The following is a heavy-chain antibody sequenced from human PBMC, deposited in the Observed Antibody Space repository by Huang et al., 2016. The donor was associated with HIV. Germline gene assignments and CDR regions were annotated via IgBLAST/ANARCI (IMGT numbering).Heavy chain of an antibody. J-gene: IGHJ4*01. CDR2: INSNSGDP. D-gene: IGHD2-8*02. CDR1: GYTFSNFG. CDR3: ARATSNWWLQIDF. Sequence: QVQLVQSGSELKKPGASVRISCKASGYTFSNFGLNWVRQAPGQGLEWMEGINSNSGDPTSVQGFTGRFVFSWDTTVSTAYLQISSLKAGDTAIYYCARATSNWWLQIDFWGRGSLVTVSS. V-gene: IGHV7-4-1*02.